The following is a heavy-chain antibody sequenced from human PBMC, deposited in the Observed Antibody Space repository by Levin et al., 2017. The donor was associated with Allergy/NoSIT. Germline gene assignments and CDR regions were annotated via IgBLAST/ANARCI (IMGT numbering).Heavy chain of an antibody. CDR3: ARVPCSGGNCRLDY. CDR2: IWYDGTNK. D-gene: IGHD2-15*01. Sequence: PGGSLRLSCAGSGFTFSHYAMHWVRQAPGKGLEWVAVIWYDGTNKYYADSVKGRFTISRDNSKNTLYLQMNSLRVEDTAVYYCARVPCSGGNCRLDYWGQGALVTVSS. V-gene: IGHV3-33*01. CDR1: GFTFSHYA. J-gene: IGHJ4*02.